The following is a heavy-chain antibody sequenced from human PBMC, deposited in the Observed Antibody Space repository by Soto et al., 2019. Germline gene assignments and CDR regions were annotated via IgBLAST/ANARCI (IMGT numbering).Heavy chain of an antibody. CDR2: ISSSSSYI. Sequence: KPGGSLRLSCAASGFTFSSYSMNWVRQAPGKGLEWVSSISSSSSYIYYADSVKGRFTISRDNAKNSLYLQMNSLRAEDTAVYYCARDPGVPWGGGDIYGMDVWGQGTTVTVSS. D-gene: IGHD3-9*01. CDR1: GFTFSSYS. V-gene: IGHV3-21*01. J-gene: IGHJ6*02. CDR3: ARDPGVPWGGGDIYGMDV.